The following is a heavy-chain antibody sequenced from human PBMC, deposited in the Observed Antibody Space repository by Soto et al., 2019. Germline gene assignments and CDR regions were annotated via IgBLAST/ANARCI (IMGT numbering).Heavy chain of an antibody. CDR2: IIPTLGTT. CDR3: ARDDATHCGDDCYRYFYYGMDG. D-gene: IGHD2-21*02. Sequence: QVQLVQSGTEVKTPGSSVKVSCKASGGSFSKFAINWVRQAPGQGLEWMGGIIPTLGTTDYAHKFQGRVTITADEATRTAYMELSGLRSEDTAVYYCARDDATHCGDDCYRYFYYGMDGWGQGTTVTVSS. J-gene: IGHJ6*02. V-gene: IGHV1-69*01. CDR1: GGSFSKFA.